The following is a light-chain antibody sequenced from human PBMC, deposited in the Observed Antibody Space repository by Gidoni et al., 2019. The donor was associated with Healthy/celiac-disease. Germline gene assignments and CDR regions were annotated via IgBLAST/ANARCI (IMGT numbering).Light chain of an antibody. CDR3: QQSYS. CDR2: AAS. CDR1: QSISSY. Sequence: DIQMTQSPSSLSASVGDRVTLTCRASQSISSYLTWYQQKPGKAPKLLIYAASSLQSGVPSRVSGSGPGTYFTLTISSRQPEDFATYYCQQSYSFGPGTKVDIK. J-gene: IGKJ3*01. V-gene: IGKV1-39*01.